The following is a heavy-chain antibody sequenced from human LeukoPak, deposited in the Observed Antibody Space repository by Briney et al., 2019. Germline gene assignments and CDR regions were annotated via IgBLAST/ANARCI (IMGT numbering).Heavy chain of an antibody. Sequence: PSETLSLTCTVSGGSISSYYWSWIRQPPGKGMEWIGYSYYSGSTNYNPSLKSRVTISVDTSKNQFSLKLSSVTAADTAVYYCARVAQGDYYYDSSGYYWGWAFDIWGQGTMVTVSS. J-gene: IGHJ3*02. CDR1: GGSISSYY. D-gene: IGHD3-22*01. CDR3: ARVAQGDYYYDSSGYYWGWAFDI. V-gene: IGHV4-59*08. CDR2: SYYSGST.